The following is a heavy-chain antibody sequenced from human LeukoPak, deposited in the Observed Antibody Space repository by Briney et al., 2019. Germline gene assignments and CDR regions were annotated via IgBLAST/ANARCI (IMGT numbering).Heavy chain of an antibody. J-gene: IGHJ4*02. CDR3: ARETEWLSFDY. Sequence: ASVKVSCKASGYTFTNYYMLWVRQAPGQGLEWMGILNPSSGSTTYAQKFQGKVTMTRDTSTSTVYMELSSLRSDDTAVYYCARETEWLSFDYWGQGTLVTVSS. CDR1: GYTFTNYY. CDR2: LNPSSGST. V-gene: IGHV1-46*01. D-gene: IGHD5-12*01.